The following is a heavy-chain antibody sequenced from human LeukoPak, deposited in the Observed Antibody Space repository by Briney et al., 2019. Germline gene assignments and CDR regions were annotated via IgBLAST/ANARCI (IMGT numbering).Heavy chain of an antibody. CDR3: TRDLRSGRVTYGQDS. CDR1: GFDFSDYF. Sequence: PGASVKVSCKTSGFDFSDYFIHWVRQAPGQGLEWMGWIILKSGATNYAQKFRDRVTVSRDTSTVYLDLSSLTSDDTAVYYCTRDLRSGRVTYGQDSWGQGTLVTVSS. D-gene: IGHD3-10*01. V-gene: IGHV1-2*02. CDR2: IILKSGAT. J-gene: IGHJ4*02.